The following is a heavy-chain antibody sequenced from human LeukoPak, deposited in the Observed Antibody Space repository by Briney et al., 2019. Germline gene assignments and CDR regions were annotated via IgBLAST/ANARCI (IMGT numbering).Heavy chain of an antibody. D-gene: IGHD3-10*01. Sequence: GASVTVSFTVSGYSLTELSMHWVRQAPGKGLEWMGGFDPEDGETIYAQKLQGRVTMTEDTSTATAYMELSSLRSEDTAVYYCATPMVRGVVIFDYWGQGTLVTVSS. J-gene: IGHJ4*02. CDR2: FDPEDGET. V-gene: IGHV1-24*01. CDR3: ATPMVRGVVIFDY. CDR1: GYSLTELS.